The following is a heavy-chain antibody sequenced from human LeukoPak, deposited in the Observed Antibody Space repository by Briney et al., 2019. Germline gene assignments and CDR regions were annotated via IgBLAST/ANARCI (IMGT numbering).Heavy chain of an antibody. Sequence: HGESLQISCKGSGCRFTSYWIGWVRQMPGKGLEWMGIIYPGDSDTRYSPSFQGHVTISADKSISTTYLQWSSLKASDTAMYYCARRCSSNSCPFEYWGQGTLVTVSS. D-gene: IGHD2-2*01. CDR1: GCRFTSYW. V-gene: IGHV5-51*01. J-gene: IGHJ4*02. CDR3: ARRCSSNSCPFEY. CDR2: IYPGDSDT.